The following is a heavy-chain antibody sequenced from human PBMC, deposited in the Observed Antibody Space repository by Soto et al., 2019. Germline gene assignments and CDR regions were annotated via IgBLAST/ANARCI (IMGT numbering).Heavy chain of an antibody. D-gene: IGHD1-26*01. CDR1: GFTFSSYA. CDR3: ARDSRGEELPDY. CDR2: ISYDGSNK. V-gene: IGHV3-30-3*01. Sequence: GGSLRLSCAASGFTFSSYAMHWVRQAPGKGLEWVAVISYDGSNKYYADSVKGRFTISRDNSKNTLYLQMNSLRAEDTAVYYCARDSRGEELPDYWGQGTLVTVSS. J-gene: IGHJ4*02.